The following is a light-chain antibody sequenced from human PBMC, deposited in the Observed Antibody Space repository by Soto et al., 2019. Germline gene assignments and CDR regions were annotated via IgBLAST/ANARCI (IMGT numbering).Light chain of an antibody. CDR3: QHYHSWPAT. J-gene: IGKJ4*01. V-gene: IGKV1-16*02. CDR2: AAS. CDR1: QDIGNF. Sequence: DIQMTQSPSSLSASVGDTVTITCRASQDIGNFFAWFQQKPGTAPKSLISAASSLQSGVPSKLSVSASGTDINLTINSLQPEDVANYYCQHYHSWPATFGGGTKVEI.